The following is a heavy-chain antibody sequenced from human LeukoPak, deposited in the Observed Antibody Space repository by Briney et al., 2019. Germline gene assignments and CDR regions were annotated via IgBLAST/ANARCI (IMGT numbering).Heavy chain of an antibody. CDR1: GGTFSSYT. Sequence: SLTLSCNASGGTFSSYTISWVRQAPGQGLAWMGRIIPILGIAKYAQKFQGRVTITADKSTSTAYIELSSVRSEDTAVYYCAKSCGFGELLWDVWGQGTTVTVSS. J-gene: IGHJ6*02. V-gene: IGHV1-69*02. D-gene: IGHD3-10*01. CDR2: IIPILGIA. CDR3: AKSCGFGELLWDV.